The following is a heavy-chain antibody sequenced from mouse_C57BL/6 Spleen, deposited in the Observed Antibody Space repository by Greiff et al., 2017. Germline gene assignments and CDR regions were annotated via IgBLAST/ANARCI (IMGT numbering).Heavy chain of an antibody. CDR2: ISSGGSYT. J-gene: IGHJ3*01. D-gene: IGHD2-4*01. CDR1: GFTFSSYG. CDR3: AREALYDYDWFAY. V-gene: IGHV5-6*01. Sequence: EVKVVESGGDLVKPGGSLKLSCAASGFTFSSYGMSWVRQTPDKRLEWVATISSGGSYTYYPDSVKGRFTISRDYAKNTLYLQMSSLKSEDTAMYYCAREALYDYDWFAYWGQGTLVTVSA.